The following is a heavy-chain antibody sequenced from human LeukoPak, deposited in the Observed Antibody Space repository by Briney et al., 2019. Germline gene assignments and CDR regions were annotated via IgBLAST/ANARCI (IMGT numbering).Heavy chain of an antibody. CDR2: IYYSGST. CDR3: ARDYGSGSNNWFDP. D-gene: IGHD3-10*01. CDR1: GGSISSGDYY. J-gene: IGHJ5*02. Sequence: PSEILSLTCTVSGGSISSGDYYWSWIRQPPGKGLEWIGYIYYSGSTYYNPSLKSRVTISVDTSKNQFSLKLSSVTAADTAVYYCARDYGSGSNNWFDPWGQGTLVTVSS. V-gene: IGHV4-30-4*01.